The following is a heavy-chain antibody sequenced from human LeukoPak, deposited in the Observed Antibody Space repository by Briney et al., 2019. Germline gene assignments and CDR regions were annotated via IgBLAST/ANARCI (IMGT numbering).Heavy chain of an antibody. CDR1: GASISSYY. Sequence: KASETLSLTCTVSGASISSYYWSWIRQPPGKGLEWIGEINHGGSTNYNPSLKSRVTISVDTSKNQFSLKVRSVTAADTALYYCARAQEIEAIDYWGQGTLVTVSS. CDR2: INHGGST. CDR3: ARAQEIEAIDY. D-gene: IGHD5-12*01. J-gene: IGHJ4*02. V-gene: IGHV4-34*01.